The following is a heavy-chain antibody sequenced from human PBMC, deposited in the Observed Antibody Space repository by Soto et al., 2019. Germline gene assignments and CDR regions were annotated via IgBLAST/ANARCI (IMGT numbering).Heavy chain of an antibody. CDR2: IWYDGSNK. D-gene: IGHD3-22*01. CDR1: GFTFSSYG. J-gene: IGHJ4*02. CDR3: ARSTYYDSSGYLFDY. V-gene: IGHV3-33*01. Sequence: PVGSLRLSCSASGFTFSSYGMHWVRQAPGKGLEWVAVIWYDGSNKYYADSVKGRFTISRDNSKNTLYLQMNSLRAADTAVYYCARSTYYDSSGYLFDYWGQGTLVTVSS.